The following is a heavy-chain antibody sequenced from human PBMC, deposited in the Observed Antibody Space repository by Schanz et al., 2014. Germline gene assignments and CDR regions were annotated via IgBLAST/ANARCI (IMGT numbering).Heavy chain of an antibody. Sequence: EMQLLESGGGLVQPGGSLRLSCAASGFTFSNFAMTWVRQAPGKGLEWLSTISGSAISTFYADSVKGRFSISRDNPKNSLCLQMNSLRAEDTALYYCARVLGGDEGLDQWGQGTLVTVSS. CDR2: ISGSAIST. J-gene: IGHJ4*02. CDR1: GFTFSNFA. CDR3: ARVLGGDEGLDQ. V-gene: IGHV3-23*01. D-gene: IGHD4-17*01.